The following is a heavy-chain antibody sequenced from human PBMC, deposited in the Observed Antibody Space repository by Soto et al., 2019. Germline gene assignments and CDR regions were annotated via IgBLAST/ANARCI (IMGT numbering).Heavy chain of an antibody. Sequence: GGSLRLSCAASGFTFSSYSMNLVRQAPGKGLEWVSSISSSSSYIYYADSVKGRFTISRDNAKNSLYLQMNSLRAEDTAVYYCARSRDGYNRRFYYYGMDAWGQGTTFTVSS. V-gene: IGHV3-21*01. J-gene: IGHJ6*02. CDR1: GFTFSSYS. CDR3: ARSRDGYNRRFYYYGMDA. CDR2: ISSSSSYI. D-gene: IGHD5-12*01.